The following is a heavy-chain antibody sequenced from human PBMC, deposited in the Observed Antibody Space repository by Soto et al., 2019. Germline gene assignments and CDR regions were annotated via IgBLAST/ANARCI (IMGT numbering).Heavy chain of an antibody. Sequence: PGGSLRLSCAASGFTFSSYAMSWVRQAPGKGLEWVSGVSGSGLNTYYADPVKGRFYISRDNSKNTLYLQMNSLRAEDTAVYYSAPAVYCGGDCPDYWGQGTLVTVSS. CDR2: VSGSGLNT. CDR1: GFTFSSYA. CDR3: APAVYCGGDCPDY. D-gene: IGHD2-21*02. J-gene: IGHJ4*02. V-gene: IGHV3-23*01.